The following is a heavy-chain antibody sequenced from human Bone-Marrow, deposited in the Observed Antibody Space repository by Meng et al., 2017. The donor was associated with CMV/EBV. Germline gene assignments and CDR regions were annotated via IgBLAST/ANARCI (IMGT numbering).Heavy chain of an antibody. J-gene: IGHJ6*02. Sequence: GESLKISCAASGFTFSSYEMNWVRQAPGKGLEWVANIKQDGSEKYYVDSVKGRFTISRDNAKNSLYLQMNSLRAEDTAVYYCARLGYCSSTSCPLEGYYYYGMDVWGQGTTVTVSS. CDR3: ARLGYCSSTSCPLEGYYYYGMDV. V-gene: IGHV3-7*01. CDR1: GFTFSSYE. CDR2: IKQDGSEK. D-gene: IGHD2-2*01.